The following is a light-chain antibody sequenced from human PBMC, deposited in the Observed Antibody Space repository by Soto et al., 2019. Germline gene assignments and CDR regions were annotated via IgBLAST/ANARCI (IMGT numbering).Light chain of an antibody. CDR2: AAS. CDR1: QSISTY. Sequence: DIQMTQSPSSLSASVGDRVSITCRASQSISTYLNWYQQKPGMAPKVLIYAASRLQSGVPSRFSGSGSGTDFTLTISSLLPEDFATYYCHQTYANPWTFGHGTKVEIK. CDR3: HQTYANPWT. V-gene: IGKV1-39*01. J-gene: IGKJ1*01.